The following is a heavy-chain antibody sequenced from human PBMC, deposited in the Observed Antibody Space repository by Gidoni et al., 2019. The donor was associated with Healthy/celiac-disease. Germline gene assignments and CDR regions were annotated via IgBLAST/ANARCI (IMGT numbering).Heavy chain of an antibody. V-gene: IGHV4-59*01. CDR2: IYYSGST. J-gene: IGHJ4*02. Sequence: ISSYYWSWIRQPPGKGLEWIGYIYYSGSTNYNPSLKSRVTISVDTSKNQFSLKLSSVTAADTAVYYCASSPYYYDSSGFRLDYWGQGTLVTVSS. D-gene: IGHD3-22*01. CDR1: ISSYY. CDR3: ASSPYYYDSSGFRLDY.